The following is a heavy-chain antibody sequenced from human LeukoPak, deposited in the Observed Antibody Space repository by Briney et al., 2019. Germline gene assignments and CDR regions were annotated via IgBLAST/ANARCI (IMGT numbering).Heavy chain of an antibody. V-gene: IGHV4-59*01. CDR2: IYYSGST. J-gene: IGHJ6*03. CDR1: GGSISSYY. D-gene: IGHD3-3*02. CDR3: ARGQSPSIPRYYYMDV. Sequence: SETLSLTCTDSGGSISSYYWSWTRQPPGKGLEWIGYIYYSGSTNYNPSLKSRVTISVDTSKNQFSLKLTSVTAADTAVYYCARGQSPSIPRYYYMDVWGKGTTVTVSS.